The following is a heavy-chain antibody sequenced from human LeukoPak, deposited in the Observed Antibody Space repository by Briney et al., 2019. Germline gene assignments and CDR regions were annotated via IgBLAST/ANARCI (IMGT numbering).Heavy chain of an antibody. CDR2: ISYDGSTQ. J-gene: IGHJ6*02. Sequence: GGSLRLSCVASGFTFGTYVMHWVRQAPGKGLEWVAVISYDGSTQYYSDSVKGRFTISRDNSKNTLSLQMNGLRAGDTAVYYCVKDQSGVGAILGYGMDAWGQGTTATVSS. V-gene: IGHV3-30*18. CDR1: GFTFGTYV. CDR3: VKDQSGVGAILGYGMDA. D-gene: IGHD1-26*01.